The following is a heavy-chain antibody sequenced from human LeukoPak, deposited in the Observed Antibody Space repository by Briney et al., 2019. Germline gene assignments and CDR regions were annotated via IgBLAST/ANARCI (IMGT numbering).Heavy chain of an antibody. Sequence: SVKVSSKASGYTFTSYGISWVRQAPGQGLEWMGWISAYNGNTNYAQKLQGRVTMTTDTSTSTAYMELRSLRSDDTAVYYCARQTTFDYYMDVWGKGTTVTVSS. J-gene: IGHJ6*03. CDR2: ISAYNGNT. D-gene: IGHD2/OR15-2a*01. CDR1: GYTFTSYG. CDR3: ARQTTFDYYMDV. V-gene: IGHV1-18*01.